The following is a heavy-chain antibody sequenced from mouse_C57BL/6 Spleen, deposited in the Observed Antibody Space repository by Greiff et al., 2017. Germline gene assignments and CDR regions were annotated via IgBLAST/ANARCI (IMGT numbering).Heavy chain of an antibody. J-gene: IGHJ4*01. CDR3: AREGATTVVAAYYYAMDY. D-gene: IGHD1-1*01. CDR1: GYAFSSSW. V-gene: IGHV1-82*01. CDR2: IYPGDGDT. Sequence: QVQLQQSGPELVKPGASVKISCKASGYAFSSSWMNWVPQRPGKGLEWIGRIYPGDGDTNYNGTFKGKATLTADKSSSTAYMQLSSLTSEDSAVYFCAREGATTVVAAYYYAMDYWGQGTSVTVSS.